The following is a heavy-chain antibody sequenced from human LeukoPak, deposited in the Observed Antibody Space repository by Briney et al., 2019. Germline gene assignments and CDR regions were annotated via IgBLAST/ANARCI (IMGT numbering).Heavy chain of an antibody. Sequence: GGSLRLSCAASGFPFSNYYMSWIRQAPGKGLEWISYIGSSGYTIYYADSVKGRFTISRDNAKNSLYLQMDSLRAEDTAIYYCARPQTSSSSTASLGYWGQGALVTVSS. D-gene: IGHD6-6*01. V-gene: IGHV3-11*01. CDR1: GFPFSNYY. CDR3: ARPQTSSSSTASLGY. CDR2: IGSSGYTI. J-gene: IGHJ4*02.